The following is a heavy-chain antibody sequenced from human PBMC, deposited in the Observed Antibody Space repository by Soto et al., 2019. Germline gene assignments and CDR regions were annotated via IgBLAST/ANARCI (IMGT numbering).Heavy chain of an antibody. CDR3: ARQHIVVVTATLDAFDI. V-gene: IGHV4-59*01. CDR2: IYYSGST. CDR1: GGSISSYY. J-gene: IGHJ3*02. Sequence: QVQLQESGPGLVKPSETLSLTCTVSGGSISSYYWSWIRQPPGKGLEWIGYIYYSGSTNYNPSLKSRVTISVDTSKNQFSLKLSSVTAADTAVYYCARQHIVVVTATLDAFDIWGQGTMVTVSS. D-gene: IGHD2-21*02.